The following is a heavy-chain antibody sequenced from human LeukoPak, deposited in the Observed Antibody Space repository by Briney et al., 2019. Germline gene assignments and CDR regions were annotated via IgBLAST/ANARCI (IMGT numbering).Heavy chain of an antibody. CDR3: ARFDLGYCTNGVCYKDYYYYMDV. V-gene: IGHV4-34*01. Sequence: SETLSLTCAVYGGSFSGYYWSWIRQPPGKGLEWIGEINHSGSTNYNPSLKSRVTISVDTSKNQFSLKLSSVTAADTSVYYCARFDLGYCTNGVCYKDYYYYMDVWGKGTTVTVSS. D-gene: IGHD2-8*01. CDR2: INHSGST. J-gene: IGHJ6*03. CDR1: GGSFSGYY.